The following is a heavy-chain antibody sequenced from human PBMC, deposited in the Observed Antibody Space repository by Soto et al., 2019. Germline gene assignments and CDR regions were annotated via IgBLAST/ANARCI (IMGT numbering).Heavy chain of an antibody. CDR2: ISENGVNK. Sequence: GGSLRLACSASGFTFTSFAIHWVRQAPGKGLEWVAVISENGVNKYSAESVRGRFVISRDNSKNTVELEMNSLRPEDTAIYFCARRLTKTVSALGYWGQGTLVTVSS. CDR1: GFTFTSFA. D-gene: IGHD2-8*01. CDR3: ARRLTKTVSALGY. V-gene: IGHV3-30*09. J-gene: IGHJ4*02.